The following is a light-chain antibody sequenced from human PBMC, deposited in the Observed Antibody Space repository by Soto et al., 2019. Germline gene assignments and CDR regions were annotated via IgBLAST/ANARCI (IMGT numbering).Light chain of an antibody. J-gene: IGKJ3*01. V-gene: IGKV3-11*01. CDR1: QSVSSY. CDR3: QQRSKWPTGFT. Sequence: EIVLTQSPATLSLSPGERATLSCRASQSVSSYLAWYQQKPGQAPRLLIYDASNRATGIPARFSASGSGTDFTLTISSLEPEDFAVYYCQQRSKWPTGFTFRPATKVDIK. CDR2: DAS.